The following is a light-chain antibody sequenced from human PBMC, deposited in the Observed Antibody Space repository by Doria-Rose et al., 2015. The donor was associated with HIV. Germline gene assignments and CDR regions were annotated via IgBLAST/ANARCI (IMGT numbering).Light chain of an antibody. CDR3: QQYYDTPS. V-gene: IGKV4-1*01. Sequence: DIQVTQSPESLGMSLGERATLNCKSNQSLLYTSKNYLAWYQQKPGQPPKLLNYWASTRQSVVPARFSGSGSGTDFTLTISSLEAEDVAVYYCQQYYDTPSFGPGTTVDIK. CDR2: WAS. J-gene: IGKJ3*01. CDR1: QSLLYTSKNY.